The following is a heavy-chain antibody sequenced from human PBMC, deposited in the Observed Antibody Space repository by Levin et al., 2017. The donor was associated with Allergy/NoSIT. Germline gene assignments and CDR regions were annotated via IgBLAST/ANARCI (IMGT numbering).Heavy chain of an antibody. CDR1: GFTFGDFA. J-gene: IGHJ4*02. V-gene: IGHV3-49*03. CDR2: IRSKNYGGTI. D-gene: IGHD2-21*01. CDR3: SRQHRADW. Sequence: GESLKISCTTSGFTFGDFAIIWFRQATGKGLEWVGFIRSKNYGGTIEYAASVKGRFTISRDDSKSIAYLHMNSLRIEDTAVYYCSRQHRADWWGQGILVTVSS.